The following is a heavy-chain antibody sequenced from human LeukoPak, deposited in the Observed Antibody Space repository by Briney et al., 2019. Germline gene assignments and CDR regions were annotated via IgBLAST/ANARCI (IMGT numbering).Heavy chain of an antibody. Sequence: SETLSLTCTVSGASITSHYWDWIRQPPGKGLEWIGYIYSSGNTNYNPSLKSRVTMSVDTSKNQLSLKLSSVTAADTAVYYCARHAAWYFDNWGQGTLVTVSS. D-gene: IGHD6-25*01. V-gene: IGHV4-4*09. J-gene: IGHJ4*02. CDR3: ARHAAWYFDN. CDR2: IYSSGNT. CDR1: GASITSHY.